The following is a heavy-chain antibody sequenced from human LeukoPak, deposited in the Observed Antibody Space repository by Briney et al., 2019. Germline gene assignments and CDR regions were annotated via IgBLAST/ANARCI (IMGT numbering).Heavy chain of an antibody. Sequence: PGGSLRLSCAASGFIFSSYGMHWVRQAPGKGLEWVSSISVRSNYIYYADSVRGRFSISRDDARGSLHLQMNSLRAEDTAVYYCVRLRRNSDTSGFYYYYDYWGQGTLVTVSS. J-gene: IGHJ4*02. D-gene: IGHD3-22*01. CDR1: GFIFSSYG. CDR2: ISVRSNYI. CDR3: VRLRRNSDTSGFYYYYDY. V-gene: IGHV3-21*01.